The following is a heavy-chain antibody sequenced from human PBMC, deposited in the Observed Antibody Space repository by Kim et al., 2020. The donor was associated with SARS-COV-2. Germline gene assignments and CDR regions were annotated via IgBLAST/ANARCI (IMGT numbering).Heavy chain of an antibody. CDR3: AKVAPITMIVVVMVNFDY. Sequence: GGSLRLSCAASGFTFSSYAMSWVRQAPGKGLEWVSAISGSGGSTYSADSVKGRFTISRDNSKNTLYLQMNSQRAEDTAVYYCAKVAPITMIVVVMVNFDYWGQGTLGTVSP. CDR2: ISGSGGST. CDR1: GFTFSSYA. V-gene: IGHV3-23*01. D-gene: IGHD3-22*01. J-gene: IGHJ4*02.